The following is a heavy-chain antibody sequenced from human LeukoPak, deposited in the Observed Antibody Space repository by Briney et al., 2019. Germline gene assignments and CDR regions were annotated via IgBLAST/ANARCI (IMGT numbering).Heavy chain of an antibody. J-gene: IGHJ3*02. CDR3: ARVDYYDSSGEGGAFDI. V-gene: IGHV3-66*01. D-gene: IGHD3-22*01. Sequence: GGSLRLSCAASGFTFSSYAMSWVRQAPGKGLEWVSVIYSGGSTYYADSVKGRFTISRDNSKNTLYLQMNSLRAEDTAVYYCARVDYYDSSGEGGAFDIWGQGTMVTVSS. CDR2: IYSGGST. CDR1: GFTFSSYA.